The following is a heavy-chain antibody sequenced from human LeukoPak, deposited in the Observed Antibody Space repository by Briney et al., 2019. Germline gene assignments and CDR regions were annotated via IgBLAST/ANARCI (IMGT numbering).Heavy chain of an antibody. CDR1: GFTFSSYS. V-gene: IGHV3-21*01. CDR3: ARDLSAYSTYYMDV. J-gene: IGHJ6*03. CDR2: ISSSSSYI. Sequence: GGSLRLSCAASGFTFSSYSMNWVRQAPGKGLEWVSSISSSSSYIYYADSVKGRFTISRDNAKNSLYLQMNSLRAEDTAVYYCARDLSAYSTYYMDVWGKGTTVTVSS. D-gene: IGHD6-13*01.